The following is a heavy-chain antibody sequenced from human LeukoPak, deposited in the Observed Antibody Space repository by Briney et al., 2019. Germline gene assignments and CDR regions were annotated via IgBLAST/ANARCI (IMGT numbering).Heavy chain of an antibody. CDR2: IRFDGSNK. D-gene: IGHD6-19*01. Sequence: PGGSLRLSCAASGFNFSTYGMHWVRPAPGKGLAGVAFIRFDGSNKHYADSVKGRFTISRDNSKNTLYLQMNSLRGEDTAVYYCAKDQGAVAGIDYWGQGTLVTVSS. J-gene: IGHJ4*02. V-gene: IGHV3-30*02. CDR3: AKDQGAVAGIDY. CDR1: GFNFSTYG.